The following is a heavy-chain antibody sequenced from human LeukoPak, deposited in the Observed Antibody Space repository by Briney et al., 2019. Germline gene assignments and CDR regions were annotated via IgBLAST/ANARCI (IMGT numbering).Heavy chain of an antibody. V-gene: IGHV4-59*01. CDR1: GGSISSYY. J-gene: IGHJ4*02. CDR2: IYYSGST. CDR3: ARGSYYYGSGTSLDY. Sequence: PSETLSLTCTVSGGSISSYYWSWIRQPPGKGLEWIGYIYYSGSTNYNPSLKSRVTISVDTSKNQFSLKLSSVTAADTAVYYCARGSYYYGSGTSLDYWGQGTLVTVSS. D-gene: IGHD3-10*01.